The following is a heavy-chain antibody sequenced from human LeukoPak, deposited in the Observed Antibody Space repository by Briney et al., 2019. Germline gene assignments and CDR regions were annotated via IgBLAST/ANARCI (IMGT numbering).Heavy chain of an antibody. CDR2: IKPDVGQR. V-gene: IGHV3-7*01. D-gene: IGHD1-1*01. CDR1: GFTFNSNW. CDR3: ARDYNWGWDY. J-gene: IGHJ4*02. Sequence: GGSLRLSCAASGFTFNSNWMSWIRQAPGKGLEWVANIKPDVGQRYYVDSVRGRFTISRDNAKNSLYLQMNSLRAEDTAVYYCARDYNWGWDYWGQGTLVTVSS.